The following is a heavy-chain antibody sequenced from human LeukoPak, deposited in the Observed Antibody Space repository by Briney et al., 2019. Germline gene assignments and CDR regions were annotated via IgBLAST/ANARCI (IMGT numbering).Heavy chain of an antibody. CDR1: GYTFDENY. CDR3: ARAVDDSTGHYDSFHF. V-gene: IGHV1-2*02. J-gene: IGHJ3*01. Sequence: GASVKVSCKASGYTFDENYIHWVRQAPGQGPEWMGWINPKSGATDSAQKFQGRLTMTRDTSIATASMDLSGLRIDDTGIYYCARAVDDSTGHYDSFHFWGQGTMVTVSS. CDR2: INPKSGAT. D-gene: IGHD3-22*01.